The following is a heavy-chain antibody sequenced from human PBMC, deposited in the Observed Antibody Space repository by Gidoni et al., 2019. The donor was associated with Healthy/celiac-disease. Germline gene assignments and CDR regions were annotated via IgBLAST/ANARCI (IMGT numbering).Heavy chain of an antibody. D-gene: IGHD3-9*01. CDR2: INPNSGGT. CDR3: ARGYYDILTGYLNWFDP. V-gene: IGHV1-2*06. CDR1: GYTFTGYY. Sequence: QVQLVQSGAEVKKPGASVKVSCTASGYTFTGYYMHWVRQAPGQGLEWMGRINPNSGGTNYAQKFQGRVTMTRDTSISTAYMELSRLRSDDTAVYYCARGYYDILTGYLNWFDPWGRGTLVTVSS. J-gene: IGHJ5*02.